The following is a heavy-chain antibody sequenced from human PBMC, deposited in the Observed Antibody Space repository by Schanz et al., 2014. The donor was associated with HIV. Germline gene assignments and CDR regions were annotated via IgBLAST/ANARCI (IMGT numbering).Heavy chain of an antibody. CDR3: ARDLTGYFTMDA. J-gene: IGHJ6*02. D-gene: IGHD5-18*01. Sequence: VQLVESGGGLVQPGGSLRLSCAGSGLTFSSYGMHWVRQAPGKGLEWVAVISYDGSNKYYADSVKRRFTISRDNSKDTLYLEMNSLREDDTAVYSCARDLTGYFTMDAWGQGTTVTVYS. V-gene: IGHV3-30*03. CDR1: GLTFSSYG. CDR2: ISYDGSNK.